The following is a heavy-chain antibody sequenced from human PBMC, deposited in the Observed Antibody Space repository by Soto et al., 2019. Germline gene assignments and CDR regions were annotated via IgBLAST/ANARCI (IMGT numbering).Heavy chain of an antibody. V-gene: IGHV4-59*01. CDR3: ARGTYYDFWSDFNWFDP. D-gene: IGHD3-3*01. Sequence: LETLSLTCTVSGGSISSYYWSWIRQPPGKGLEWIGYIYYSGSTNYNPSLKSRVTISVDTSKNQFSLKLSSVTAADTAVYYCARGTYYDFWSDFNWFDPWGQGTLVTVSS. CDR1: GGSISSYY. J-gene: IGHJ5*02. CDR2: IYYSGST.